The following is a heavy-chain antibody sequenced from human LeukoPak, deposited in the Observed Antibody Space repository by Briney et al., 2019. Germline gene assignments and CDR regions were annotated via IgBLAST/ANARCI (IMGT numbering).Heavy chain of an antibody. D-gene: IGHD3-3*01. Sequence: ASVKVSCKASGYTFTSYDINWVRQAPGQGLEWMGWMNPNSGKTGYAQKFQGRVTMTRNTSISTAYMELSSLRSEDTAVYYCARGAYDFWSGYSNPIYYYYYGMDVWGQGTTVTVSS. CDR3: ARGAYDFWSGYSNPIYYYYYGMDV. CDR2: MNPNSGKT. CDR1: GYTFTSYD. J-gene: IGHJ6*02. V-gene: IGHV1-8*01.